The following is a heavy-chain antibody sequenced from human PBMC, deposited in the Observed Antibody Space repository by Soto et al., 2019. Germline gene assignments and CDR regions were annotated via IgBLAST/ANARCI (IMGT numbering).Heavy chain of an antibody. CDR1: GYFFTSHY. V-gene: IGHV1-2*06. D-gene: IGHD3-10*01. Sequence: QVQLVQSGAEVEKPGASVKVSCKTSGYFFTSHYIHWVRLAPGRGLEWMGRINPNNGDTNSPQKFQGRVTMTSDTSISTGYMEMSGLRADGTALYYCAREVTYGGGSFSLGLWGQGTLVTVSS. CDR2: INPNNGDT. J-gene: IGHJ4*02. CDR3: AREVTYGGGSFSLGL.